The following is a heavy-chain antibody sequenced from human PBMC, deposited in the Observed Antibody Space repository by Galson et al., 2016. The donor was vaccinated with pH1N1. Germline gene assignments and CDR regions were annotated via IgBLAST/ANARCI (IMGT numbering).Heavy chain of an antibody. CDR1: GFTFSSFN. CDR3: ARDNYGDFDTHYFGMDV. J-gene: IGHJ6*02. Sequence: SLRLSCAASGFTFSSFNMFWVRQAPGKGLECVAVISYGGTIKYYADSVKGRFSISRDNSETTLYLQMNSLRPQDTAVYYFARDNYGDFDTHYFGMDVWGQGTTVTVSS. D-gene: IGHD4-17*01. CDR2: ISYGGTIK. V-gene: IGHV3-30-3*01.